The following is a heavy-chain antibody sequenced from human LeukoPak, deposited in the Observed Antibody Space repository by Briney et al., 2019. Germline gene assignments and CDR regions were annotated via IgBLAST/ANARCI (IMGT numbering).Heavy chain of an antibody. D-gene: IGHD1-7*01. CDR1: GFTFSSYW. CDR2: IYSGGST. V-gene: IGHV3-66*01. J-gene: IGHJ4*02. Sequence: PGGSLRLSCAASGFTFSSYWMSWVRQAPGKGLEWVSVIYSGGSTYYADSVKGRFTISRDNSKNTLYLQMNSLRAEDTAVYYCAREGNLLDFDYWGQGTLVTVSS. CDR3: AREGNLLDFDY.